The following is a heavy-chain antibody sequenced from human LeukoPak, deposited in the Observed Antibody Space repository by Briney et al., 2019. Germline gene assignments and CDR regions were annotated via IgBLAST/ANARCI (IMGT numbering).Heavy chain of an antibody. J-gene: IGHJ5*02. CDR1: GYTFTTYF. CDR2: VNPNSGGT. Sequence: ASVKVSCKASGYTFTTYFIFWVRQAPGQGPEWMGWVNPNSGGTYYAQKFQGSVTMTRDTSIGADYVVLSSLRPDDTAVYYCARDQGWGGGSHNWFDPWGQGTLVTVSS. CDR3: ARDQGWGGGSHNWFDP. V-gene: IGHV1-2*02. D-gene: IGHD4-23*01.